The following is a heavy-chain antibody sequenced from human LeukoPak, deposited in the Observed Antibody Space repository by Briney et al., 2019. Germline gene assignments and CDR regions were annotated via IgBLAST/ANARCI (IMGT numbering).Heavy chain of an antibody. CDR2: IYYSGST. CDR1: GGSISSYY. V-gene: IGHV4-59*01. J-gene: IGHJ5*02. Sequence: SETLSLTCTVSGGSISSYYWSWIRQPPGKGLEWIGYIYYSGSTNYNPSLKNRVTISVDTSKNQFSLKLSSVTAADTAVYYCARGTPQGCFDPWGQGTLVTVSS. CDR3: ARGTPQGCFDP.